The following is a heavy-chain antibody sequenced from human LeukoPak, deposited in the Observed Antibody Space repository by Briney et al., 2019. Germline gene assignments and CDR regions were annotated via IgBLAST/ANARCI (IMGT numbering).Heavy chain of an antibody. Sequence: GGSLRLSCAASGFTFSSYCMSWVRQAPGKGLEWVANIKQDGSEKYYVDSVKGRFTISRDNAKNSLYLQMNSLRAEDPAVYFCGRLSISAAGTEWCDPWGQGTLVTVSS. CDR3: GRLSISAAGTEWCDP. J-gene: IGHJ5*02. CDR2: IKQDGSEK. V-gene: IGHV3-7*01. D-gene: IGHD6-13*01. CDR1: GFTFSSYC.